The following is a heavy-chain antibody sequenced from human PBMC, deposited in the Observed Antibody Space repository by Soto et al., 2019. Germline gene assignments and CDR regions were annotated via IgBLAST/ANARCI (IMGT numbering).Heavy chain of an antibody. CDR2: ITYGHYT. CDR1: GFTFSSFA. D-gene: IGHD3-16*01. V-gene: IGHV3-23*01. CDR3: VKYTIAESLGEP. Sequence: EVQLLESGGGLVQPGGSLRLSCAASGFTFSSFAMAWVRQAPGKGLHWVAGITYGHYTFYTNSVKGRFTISRDNSENTLYLQMSSLRVEDTAVYYCVKYTIAESLGEPWGLGTLVTVSS. J-gene: IGHJ1*01.